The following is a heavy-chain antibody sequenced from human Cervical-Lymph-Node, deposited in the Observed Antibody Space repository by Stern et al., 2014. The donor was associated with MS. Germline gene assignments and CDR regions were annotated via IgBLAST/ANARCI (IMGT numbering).Heavy chain of an antibody. Sequence: VQLGESGAEVKKPGASLKVSCKASGYTFTGYYMNWVRQAPGHGLEWMGRISPNSGGTNYAQKFQGRVTMTRDTSISTAYMELSRLRSDDTAVYYCAREISVYYDSSGSSLGSDYWGQGTLVTVSS. D-gene: IGHD3-22*01. J-gene: IGHJ4*02. CDR1: GYTFTGYY. CDR2: ISPNSGGT. CDR3: AREISVYYDSSGSSLGSDY. V-gene: IGHV1-2*06.